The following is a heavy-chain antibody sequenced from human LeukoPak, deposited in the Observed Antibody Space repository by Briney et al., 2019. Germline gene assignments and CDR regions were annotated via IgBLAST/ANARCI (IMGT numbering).Heavy chain of an antibody. CDR1: GFTISTYG. V-gene: IGHV3-23*01. D-gene: IGHD3-10*01. CDR3: AKSVYHSGNY. J-gene: IGHJ4*02. CDR2: ISGGTT. Sequence: GGSLRLSCAASGFTISTYGMSWVRQAPGKGLEWVSSISGGTTYYADSVKGRFTISRDNSKNTVSLQMNSLRAGDTAVYYCAKSVYHSGNYWGQGTLVTVSS.